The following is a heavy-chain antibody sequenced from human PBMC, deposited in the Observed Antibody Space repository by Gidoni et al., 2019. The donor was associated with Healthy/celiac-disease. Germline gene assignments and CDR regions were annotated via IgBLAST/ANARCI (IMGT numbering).Heavy chain of an antibody. CDR2: ISYDGSNK. CDR3: ARDITAMENYGMDV. CDR1: GFTFSSYA. V-gene: IGHV3-30-3*01. Sequence: QVQLVASGGGVVQPGRSLRLSCAASGFTFSSYAMHWVRQAPGKGLEWVAVISYDGSNKYYADSVKGRFTISRDNSKNTLYLQMNSLRAEDTAVYYCARDITAMENYGMDVWGQGTTVTVSS. D-gene: IGHD5-18*01. J-gene: IGHJ6*02.